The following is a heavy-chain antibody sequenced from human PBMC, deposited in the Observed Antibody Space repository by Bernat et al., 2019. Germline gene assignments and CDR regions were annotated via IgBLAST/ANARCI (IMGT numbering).Heavy chain of an antibody. Sequence: EVQLVESGGGLVQPGGSLKLSCAASGFTFSGSAMHWVRQASGKGLEWVGRIRSKANSYATAYAALVKGRFTISRDDSKNTAYLQMNSLKTEDTAVYYCTGGSLYYFDYWGQGTLVTVSS. CDR1: GFTFSGSA. V-gene: IGHV3-73*01. CDR3: TGGSLYYFDY. D-gene: IGHD3-16*01. J-gene: IGHJ4*02. CDR2: IRSKANSYAT.